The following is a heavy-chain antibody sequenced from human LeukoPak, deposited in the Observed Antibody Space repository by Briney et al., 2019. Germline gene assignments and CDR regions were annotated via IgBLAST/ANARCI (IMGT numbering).Heavy chain of an antibody. CDR2: IYISGVT. V-gene: IGHV4-59*01. Sequence: KPSETLSLTCTVSGASISSYSWTWIRQPPGKGLEWIGYIYISGVTDYNPSLKSRVTISVDTSRNQFSLELISVTAADTAVYYCARGSGWYLPWGQGTLVTVSS. J-gene: IGHJ5*02. CDR3: ARGSGWYLP. D-gene: IGHD6-19*01. CDR1: GASISSYS.